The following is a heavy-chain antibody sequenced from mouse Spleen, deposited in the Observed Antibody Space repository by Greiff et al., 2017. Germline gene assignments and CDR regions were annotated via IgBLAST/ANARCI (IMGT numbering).Heavy chain of an antibody. Sequence: VQLQQSGPELVKPGASVKISCKASGYAFSSSWMNWVKQRPGKGLEWIGRIYPGDGDTNYNGKFKGKATLTADKSSSTAYMQLSSLTSEDSAVYFCAREGYDGYYDYYAMDYWGQGTSVTVSS. J-gene: IGHJ4*01. D-gene: IGHD2-3*01. CDR2: IYPGDGDT. V-gene: IGHV1-82*01. CDR3: AREGYDGYYDYYAMDY. CDR1: GYAFSSSW.